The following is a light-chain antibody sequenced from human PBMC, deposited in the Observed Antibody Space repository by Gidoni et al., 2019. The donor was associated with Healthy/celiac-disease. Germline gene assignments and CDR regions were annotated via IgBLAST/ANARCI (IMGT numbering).Light chain of an antibody. CDR1: QSISSW. CDR3: QQYNSYRT. Sequence: DIQMTQSPSTLSASVGDRVTIPCRASQSISSWLAWYQQKPGKAPKLLIYDASSLESGVPSRFSGSGSGTEFTLTISRLQPDDFATYYCQQYNSYRTFGQGTKVEIK. J-gene: IGKJ1*01. V-gene: IGKV1-5*01. CDR2: DAS.